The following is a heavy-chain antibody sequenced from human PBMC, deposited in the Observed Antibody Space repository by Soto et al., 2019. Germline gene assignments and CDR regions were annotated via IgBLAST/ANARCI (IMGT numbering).Heavy chain of an antibody. D-gene: IGHD2-21*02. Sequence: VGSLRRSCAASGFNFSNHWMHWVRQRPAEGLVWVSRITSDGKSKAYAESVKGRFAISRDNAKNTLYLQMNGLTAEDTAVYYCARESGDWPLNWFDPWGQGTLVTVSS. CDR1: GFNFSNHW. V-gene: IGHV3-74*01. CDR3: ARESGDWPLNWFDP. J-gene: IGHJ5*02. CDR2: ITSDGKSK.